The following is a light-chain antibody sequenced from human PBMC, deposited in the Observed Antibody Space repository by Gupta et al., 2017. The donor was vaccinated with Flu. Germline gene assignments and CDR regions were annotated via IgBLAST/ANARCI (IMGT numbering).Light chain of an antibody. Sequence: DNVMTQSPDSLAVSLGERATINCKSSQSVLHSSNNKNYLAWYQQKPGQPPKLLIYWASSRESGVPDRFSGSGSGTDFTLTISSLQAEDVAIYYCQQEVSPPITFGGGTKVEIK. J-gene: IGKJ4*01. V-gene: IGKV4-1*01. CDR2: WAS. CDR3: QQEVSPPIT. CDR1: QSVLHSSNNKNY.